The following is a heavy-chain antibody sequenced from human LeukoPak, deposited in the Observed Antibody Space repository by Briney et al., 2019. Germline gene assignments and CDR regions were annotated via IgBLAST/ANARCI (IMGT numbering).Heavy chain of an antibody. CDR3: ASLSPYIAVAGFHY. V-gene: IGHV1-69*05. CDR1: GGTFSSYA. J-gene: IGHJ4*02. D-gene: IGHD6-19*01. Sequence: SVKVSCKASGGTFSSYAISWVRQAPGQGLEWMGGIIPIFGTANYAQKFQGRVTITTDESTSTAYMELSSLRSEDTAVYYCASLSPYIAVAGFHYWGQGALVTVSS. CDR2: IIPIFGTA.